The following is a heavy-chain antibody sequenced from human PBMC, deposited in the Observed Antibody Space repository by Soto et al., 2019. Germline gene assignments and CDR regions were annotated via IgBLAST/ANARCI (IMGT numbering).Heavy chain of an antibody. CDR1: GFTFSSYG. Sequence: QVQLVESGGGVVQPGRSLRLSCAASGFTFSSYGMHWVRQAPGKGLEWVAVIWYDGSNKYYADSVKGRFTISRDNSKNTLYLQMSSLRAEDTAVYYCARAGGWGQLYYYYYGMYVWGQGTTVTGSS. V-gene: IGHV3-33*01. CDR3: ARAGGWGQLYYYYYGMYV. D-gene: IGHD5-18*01. CDR2: IWYDGSNK. J-gene: IGHJ6*02.